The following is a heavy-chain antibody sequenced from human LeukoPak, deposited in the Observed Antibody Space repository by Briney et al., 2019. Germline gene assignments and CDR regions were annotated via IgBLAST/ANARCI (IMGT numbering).Heavy chain of an antibody. CDR1: GGSISSGDYY. CDR2: IYYSGST. J-gene: IGHJ4*02. D-gene: IGHD3-3*01. Sequence: SQTLSLTCTVSGGSISSGDYYWSWIRQPPGKGLEWIGYIYYSGSTYYNPPLKSRVTISVDTSKNQLSLKLSSVTAADTAVYYCASGYYDFWRGLDYWGQGTLVTVSS. V-gene: IGHV4-30-4*01. CDR3: ASGYYDFWRGLDY.